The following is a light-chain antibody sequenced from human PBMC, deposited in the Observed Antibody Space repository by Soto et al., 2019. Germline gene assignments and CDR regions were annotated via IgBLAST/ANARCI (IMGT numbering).Light chain of an antibody. J-gene: IGKJ5*01. CDR3: QQYGSSPPIT. CDR2: GSS. Sequence: EIVLTQSPGTLSLSPGERATLSCRASESVSRNYLAWYQQKPGQAPRLLISGSSSRATGIPDRFSGSGSGTDFTLTISRREPEDFAVYYCQQYGSSPPITFGQGTRLEIK. V-gene: IGKV3-20*01. CDR1: ESVSRNY.